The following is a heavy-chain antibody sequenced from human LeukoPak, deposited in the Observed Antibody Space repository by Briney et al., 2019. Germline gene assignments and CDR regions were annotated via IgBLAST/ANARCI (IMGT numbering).Heavy chain of an antibody. V-gene: IGHV3-21*01. Sequence: GGSLRLSCAASGFTFSSYSMNWVRQAPGKGLEWVSSISSGGSYIYYADSVKGRFTISRDNAQNSLYLQLNSLRPEDTAVYYCARVECSGGSCYFGLWGQGTLVTVSS. CDR2: ISSGGSYI. CDR1: GFTFSSYS. D-gene: IGHD2-15*01. J-gene: IGHJ4*02. CDR3: ARVECSGGSCYFGL.